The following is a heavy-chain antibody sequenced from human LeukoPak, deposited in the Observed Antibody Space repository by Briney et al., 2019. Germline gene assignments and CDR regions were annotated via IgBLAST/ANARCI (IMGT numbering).Heavy chain of an antibody. Sequence: GGSLRLSCAASGFTFSSYWVSWVRQAPGKGLEWVANIKQDGSEKYYVDSVKGRFTISRDNAKNSLYLQMNSLRAEDTAVYYCAKASGQLVPNSFFDYWGQGTLVTVSS. CDR2: IKQDGSEK. J-gene: IGHJ4*02. V-gene: IGHV3-7*03. CDR3: AKASGQLVPNSFFDY. CDR1: GFTFSSYW. D-gene: IGHD6-6*01.